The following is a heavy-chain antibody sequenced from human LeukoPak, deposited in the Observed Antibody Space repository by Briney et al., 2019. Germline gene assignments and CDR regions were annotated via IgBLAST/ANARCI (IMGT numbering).Heavy chain of an antibody. CDR2: IYPGDSNT. J-gene: IGHJ4*02. CDR1: GYLFTSYW. Sequence: GESLKFSCQGTGYLFTSYWIGWVRQLPGKGLEWMGIIYPGDSNTRYSPSFQGQVTISADRSINTAYLQWNSLKASDTAMYYCARRSTVVARVDYWGQGTLVTVSS. D-gene: IGHD4-23*01. CDR3: ARRSTVVARVDY. V-gene: IGHV5-51*01.